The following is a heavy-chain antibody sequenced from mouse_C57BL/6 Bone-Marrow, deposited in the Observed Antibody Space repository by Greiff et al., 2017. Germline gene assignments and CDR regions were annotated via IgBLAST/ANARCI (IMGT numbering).Heavy chain of an antibody. J-gene: IGHJ2*01. CDR2: IYPNSGGT. CDR3: ARGRLRRFDY. CDR1: GYTFTSYW. D-gene: IGHD2-4*01. Sequence: VQLQQPGAELVKPGASVKLSCKASGYTFTSYWMHWVKQRPGRGLEWIGRIYPNSGGTKYNEKFKSKATLTADKPSSTAYMQLSSLPSEDSAVYYCARGRLRRFDYWSQGTTPKVS. V-gene: IGHV1-72*01.